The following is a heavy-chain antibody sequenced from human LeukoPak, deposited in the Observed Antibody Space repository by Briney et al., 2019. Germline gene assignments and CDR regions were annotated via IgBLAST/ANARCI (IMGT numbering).Heavy chain of an antibody. CDR3: AKDHSYYYYYYMDV. V-gene: IGHV3-9*01. Sequence: GGSLRLSCAASGFTFDDYAMHWVRQAPGKGLKWVSGISWNSGSIGYADSVKGRFTISRDNAKNSLYLQMNSLRAEDTALYYCAKDHSYYYYYYMDVWGKGTTVTVSS. CDR2: ISWNSGSI. CDR1: GFTFDDYA. J-gene: IGHJ6*03.